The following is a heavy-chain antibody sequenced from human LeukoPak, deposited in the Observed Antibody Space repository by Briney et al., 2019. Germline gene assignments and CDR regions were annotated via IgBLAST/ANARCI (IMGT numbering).Heavy chain of an antibody. V-gene: IGHV3-53*01. CDR3: ARHWEL. J-gene: IGHJ4*02. Sequence: GGSLRLSCAASGFSVSSNYMSWVRQAPGKGLEWVALIYSDETTYYADSVKGRFTISRDNSKSTLYLQMNSLIAEDTAVYYCARHWELRGQGTLVTVSS. CDR1: GFSVSSNY. CDR2: IYSDETT. D-gene: IGHD1-26*01.